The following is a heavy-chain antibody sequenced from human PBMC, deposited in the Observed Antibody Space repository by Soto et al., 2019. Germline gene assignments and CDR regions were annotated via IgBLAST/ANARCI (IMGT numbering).Heavy chain of an antibody. CDR3: AKGGEVGGVLGDH. D-gene: IGHD1-26*01. CDR1: GFAFNKFG. Sequence: QVQLVESGGGVVQPGTSLRLSCAASGFAFNKFGMHWVRQAPGKGLEWVAFISYDGSYQYYADSVQGRLTITRDNSMNTLNMKLNSLRREDTAVYYCAKGGEVGGVLGDHWGQGTLVTVSS. V-gene: IGHV3-30*18. CDR2: ISYDGSYQ. J-gene: IGHJ4*02.